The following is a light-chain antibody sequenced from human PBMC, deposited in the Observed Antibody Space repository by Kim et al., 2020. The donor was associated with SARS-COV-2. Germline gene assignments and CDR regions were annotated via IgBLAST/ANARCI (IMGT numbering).Light chain of an antibody. Sequence: DIQMTQSPSSLSASVGDRVSITCRASQGLRNELGWFQQKPGKAPKRLIYVASTLQSGVPSRFSGSGSGTEFTLTISSLQPEDVAAYYCIQYNSYPLTFGQGTKVDIK. CDR1: QGLRNE. J-gene: IGKJ1*01. CDR2: VAS. CDR3: IQYNSYPLT. V-gene: IGKV1-17*01.